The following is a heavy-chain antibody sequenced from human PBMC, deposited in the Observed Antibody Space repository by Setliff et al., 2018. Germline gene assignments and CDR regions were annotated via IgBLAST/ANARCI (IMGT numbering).Heavy chain of an antibody. D-gene: IGHD3-9*01. CDR1: GYTFTDYY. CDR3: ARDPLPKHYDVVTGYYSASNYYYMDV. CDR2: LNPKNNDT. J-gene: IGHJ6*03. Sequence: GASVKVSCKTSGYTFTDYYIHWVRQAPGEGLEWMGWLNPKNNDTSYAQKFLGRVTMTRDTSISAAYMELITLRSDDTALYYCARDPLPKHYDVVTGYYSASNYYYMDVWGKGTTVTVSS. V-gene: IGHV1-2*02.